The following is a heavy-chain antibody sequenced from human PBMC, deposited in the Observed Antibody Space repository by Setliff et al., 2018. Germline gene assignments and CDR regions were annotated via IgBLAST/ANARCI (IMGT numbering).Heavy chain of an antibody. V-gene: IGHV4-39*01. CDR1: GDSLSSGTQY. CDR3: AKVDIDYIMTRDNTWQYIFYMDV. Sequence: KTSETLSLTCSVLGDSLSSGTQYWAWIRQPQGKGLEWIGNINYSGSTYYNPSLKSRVTMSVDASRNQVSLKVTSVTAEDTAVYYCAKVDIDYIMTRDNTWQYIFYMDVWGRGTTVTVSS. D-gene: IGHD5-12*01. CDR2: INYSGST. J-gene: IGHJ6*03.